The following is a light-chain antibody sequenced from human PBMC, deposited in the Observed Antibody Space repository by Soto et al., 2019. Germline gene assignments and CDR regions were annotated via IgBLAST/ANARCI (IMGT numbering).Light chain of an antibody. V-gene: IGLV2-23*01. Sequence: QSALTQPASVSGSPGQSITISCTGTSSDIGSYNFVSWYQQHPGKAPKLMIYEGSKRPSGVSNRFSGSKSDNTASLTISGLQAEDEADYYCCSYAGSSNVVFGGGTKLTVL. CDR1: SSDIGSYNF. CDR2: EGS. J-gene: IGLJ2*01. CDR3: CSYAGSSNVV.